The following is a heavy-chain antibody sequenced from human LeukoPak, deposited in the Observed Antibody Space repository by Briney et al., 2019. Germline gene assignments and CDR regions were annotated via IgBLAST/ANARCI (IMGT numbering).Heavy chain of an antibody. J-gene: IGHJ4*02. CDR1: GYSFTAFY. Sequence: ASVKVSCKASGYSFTAFYIHWVRQAPGQGLEWMGWIHPRSGDTRYAQKFQGRVTMARVTSISTVYMNLSSLGSDDTAVYYCARDGEYGTGSYYRGSFDYWGQGILVTVSS. V-gene: IGHV1-2*02. D-gene: IGHD3-10*01. CDR3: ARDGEYGTGSYYRGSFDY. CDR2: IHPRSGDT.